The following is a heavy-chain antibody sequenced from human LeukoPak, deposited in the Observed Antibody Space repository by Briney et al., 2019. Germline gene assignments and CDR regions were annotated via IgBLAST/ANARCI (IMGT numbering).Heavy chain of an antibody. CDR1: GGSISSGGYY. J-gene: IGHJ4*02. Sequence: PSETLSLTCTVSGGSISSGGYYWGWIRQSPGKGLEWIASIYYTGNTYYNPSLESRVTISEDTSKNQFSLKLSSVTAADTAVYYCARQGDGYCQTTNCLFSFDYWGQGTLVTVSS. CDR3: ARQGDGYCQTTNCLFSFDY. V-gene: IGHV4-39*01. D-gene: IGHD2-2*03. CDR2: IYYTGNT.